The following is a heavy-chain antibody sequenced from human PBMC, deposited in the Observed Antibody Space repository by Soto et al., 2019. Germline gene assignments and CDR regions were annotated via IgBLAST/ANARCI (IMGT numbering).Heavy chain of an antibody. CDR1: GCTFSSYA. Sequence: GGSLRLSCAASGCTFSSYAMSWVRQAPGKGLEWVSAISGSGGSTYYADSVKGRFTISRDNSKNTLYLQMNSLRAEDTAVYYCAKFPLPAAIVNDYYYYMDVWGKGTTVTVSS. D-gene: IGHD2-2*02. J-gene: IGHJ6*03. CDR2: ISGSGGST. CDR3: AKFPLPAAIVNDYYYYMDV. V-gene: IGHV3-23*01.